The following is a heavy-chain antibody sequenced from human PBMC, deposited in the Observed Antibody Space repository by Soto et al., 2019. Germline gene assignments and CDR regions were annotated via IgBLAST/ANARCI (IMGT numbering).Heavy chain of an antibody. CDR1: GYTCTSHG. CDR2: NNVYNGDT. V-gene: IGHV1-18*04. J-gene: IGHJ4*02. Sequence: QVQLVQSGAEVKKPGASMKVSCKASGYTCTSHGISWVRQAPGQELEWMGWNNVYNGDTNYARKFQGRVSMTADSSTNTAYLELRSLRSDDTVVYYCARDALGGLLLVTIHFDQWGEGTLV. CDR3: ARDALGGLLLVTIHFDQ. D-gene: IGHD3-9*01.